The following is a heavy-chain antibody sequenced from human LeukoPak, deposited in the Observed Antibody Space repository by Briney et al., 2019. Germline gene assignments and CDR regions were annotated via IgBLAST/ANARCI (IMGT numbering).Heavy chain of an antibody. CDR2: INPSGGST. V-gene: IGHV1-46*01. J-gene: IGHJ4*02. CDR3: ARDSRAAATGGIF. Sequence: ASVKVSCKASGYTFTSYYMHWVRQAPGQGLEWMGIINPSGGSTSYAQKLQGRVTMTTDTSTSTAYMELRSLRSDDTAVYYCARDSRAAATGGIFWGQGTLVTVSS. CDR1: GYTFTSYY. D-gene: IGHD6-13*01.